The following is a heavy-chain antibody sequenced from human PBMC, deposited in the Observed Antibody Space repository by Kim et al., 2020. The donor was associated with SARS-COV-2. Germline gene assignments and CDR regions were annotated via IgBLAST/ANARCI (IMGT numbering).Heavy chain of an antibody. V-gene: IGHV1-69*13. CDR1: GDTFSSYA. CDR3: ARNPSRYYYYYGMDV. J-gene: IGHJ6*02. Sequence: SVKVSCKASGDTFSSYAISWVRQAPGQGLEWMGGIIPIFGTANYAQKFQGRVTITADESTSTAYMELSSLRSEDTAVYYCARNPSRYYYYYGMDVWGQGTTVTVSS. CDR2: IIPIFGTA.